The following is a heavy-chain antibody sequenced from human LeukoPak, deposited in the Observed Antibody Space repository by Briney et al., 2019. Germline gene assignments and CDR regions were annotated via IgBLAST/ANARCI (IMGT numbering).Heavy chain of an antibody. CDR1: GFTFSNYW. J-gene: IGHJ6*02. CDR2: ISNSGDST. V-gene: IGHV3-48*04. D-gene: IGHD1-1*01. Sequence: GGSLRLSCAVSGFTFSNYWMTWVRQAPGKGLQWVSYISNSGDSTYYADSVKGRFTISRNNAKSSLYLQMNSLRAEDTAVYYCASGTDYYYYYGMDVWGQGTTVTVSS. CDR3: ASGTDYYYYYGMDV.